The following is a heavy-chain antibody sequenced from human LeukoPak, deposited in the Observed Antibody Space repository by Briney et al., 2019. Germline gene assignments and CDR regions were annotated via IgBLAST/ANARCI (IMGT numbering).Heavy chain of an antibody. Sequence: GGSLRLSCAASGFTVSSNYMSWVRQAPGKGLEWVSVIYSGGSTYYADSVKGRFTISRDNSKNTLHLQMNSLRAEDTAVYYCARDIIVVVAPPEDYYYMDVWGKGTTVTVSS. D-gene: IGHD2-15*01. CDR3: ARDIIVVVAPPEDYYYMDV. CDR2: IYSGGST. CDR1: GFTVSSNY. V-gene: IGHV3-53*01. J-gene: IGHJ6*03.